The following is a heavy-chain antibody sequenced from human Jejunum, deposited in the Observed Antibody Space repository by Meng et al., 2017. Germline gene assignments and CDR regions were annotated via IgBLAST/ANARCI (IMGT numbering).Heavy chain of an antibody. CDR3: AMRIPQYCPGGSCYSGLGY. J-gene: IGHJ4*02. V-gene: IGHV4-34*01. D-gene: IGHD2-15*01. CDR1: GGSFSDYF. Sequence: QVQVQQWGAGLLKPSGTLSLTCAVYGGSFSDYFWPWIRQPPGKGLEWIGEINHRGSTYYNPPLKSRVTISEDSSKTQFSLKLTSVTAADTAVYYCAMRIPQYCPGGSCYSGLGYWGQGTLVTVSS. CDR2: INHRGST.